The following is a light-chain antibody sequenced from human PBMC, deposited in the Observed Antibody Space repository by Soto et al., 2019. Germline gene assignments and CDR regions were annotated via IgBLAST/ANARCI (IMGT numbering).Light chain of an antibody. Sequence: EMVLTQSPATLSLSRGERATLSCRASQSVSSYLAWYQQKPGQAPRLLIYDASNRATGIPARFSGSGSGTDFTLTICSLEPEDFAVYYCQQRSNWSITFGQGTRLEIK. CDR2: DAS. CDR1: QSVSSY. V-gene: IGKV3-11*01. J-gene: IGKJ5*01. CDR3: QQRSNWSIT.